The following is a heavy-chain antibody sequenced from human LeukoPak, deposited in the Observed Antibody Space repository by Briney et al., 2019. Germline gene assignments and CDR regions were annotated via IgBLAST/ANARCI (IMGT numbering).Heavy chain of an antibody. CDR2: IYYSGST. V-gene: IGHV4-59*08. Sequence: SETLSLTCTVSGGSISSYYWSWIRQPPGKGLEWIGYIYYSGSTNYNPSLKSRVTISVDTSKNRFSLKLSSVTAADTAVYYCARQESGYCSSTSCAFDIWGQGTMVTVSS. J-gene: IGHJ3*02. CDR1: GGSISSYY. D-gene: IGHD2-2*01. CDR3: ARQESGYCSSTSCAFDI.